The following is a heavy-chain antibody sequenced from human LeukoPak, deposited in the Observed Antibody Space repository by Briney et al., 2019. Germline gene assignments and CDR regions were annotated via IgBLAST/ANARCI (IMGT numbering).Heavy chain of an antibody. V-gene: IGHV3-30-3*01. Sequence: GRSLRLSCAASGFTFSSYAMHWVRQAPGKGLEWVAVISYDGSNKYYADSVKGRFTISRDNSKNTLYLQMNSLRAEDTAVYYCARVRRTYDSSGTFDYWGQGTLVTVSS. CDR3: ARVRRTYDSSGTFDY. D-gene: IGHD3-22*01. J-gene: IGHJ4*02. CDR1: GFTFSSYA. CDR2: ISYDGSNK.